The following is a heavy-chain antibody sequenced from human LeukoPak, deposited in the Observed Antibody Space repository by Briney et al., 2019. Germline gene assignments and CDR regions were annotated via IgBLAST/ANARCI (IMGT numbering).Heavy chain of an antibody. CDR3: ARGSDSNFGARDGFDY. V-gene: IGHV3-49*04. CDR2: IRGKAYGETT. D-gene: IGHD3-16*01. Sequence: PGGSLRLSCSVSGFGFSDYAMNWVRQAPGKGLEWVAFIRGKAYGETTDYAASVKGRFSISRDEFDTIAYLQMNSLKTEDTAVYYCARGSDSNFGARDGFDYWGQGTLVTVSS. CDR1: GFGFSDYA. J-gene: IGHJ4*02.